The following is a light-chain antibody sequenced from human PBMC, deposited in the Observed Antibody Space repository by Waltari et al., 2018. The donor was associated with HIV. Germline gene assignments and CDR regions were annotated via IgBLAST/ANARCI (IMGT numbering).Light chain of an antibody. CDR3: QVWENNGGYPVV. Sequence: SDVLTQPPSVSVAPGQTARITCVINHVGRKSVFWYQRKPGQAPVLVISYDNDRPSGIPARVAGCNTGDTATLIISRVEAGDEAEYYCQVWENNGGYPVVLGGGTKLAVL. CDR1: HVGRKS. J-gene: IGLJ2*01. CDR2: YDN. V-gene: IGLV3-21*01.